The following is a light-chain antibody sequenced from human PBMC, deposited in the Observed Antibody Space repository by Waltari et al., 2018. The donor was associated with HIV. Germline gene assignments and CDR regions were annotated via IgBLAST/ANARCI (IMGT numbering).Light chain of an antibody. CDR2: DNN. V-gene: IGLV1-51*01. J-gene: IGLJ2*01. CDR1: SSNIGNNY. Sequence: QSVLTQPPSVSAAPGHKVTISCSGSSSNIGNNYVSWYQQLPGTAPKLLIYDNNKRPSGMPDRFSGAKSGTSATLGITGLQTGDEADYYCGTWDSSLSAVVFGGGTKLTVL. CDR3: GTWDSSLSAVV.